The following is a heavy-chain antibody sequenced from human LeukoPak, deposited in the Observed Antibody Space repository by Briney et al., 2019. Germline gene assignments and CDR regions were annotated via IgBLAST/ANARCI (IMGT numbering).Heavy chain of an antibody. CDR3: AKDVYGSASYGFFDY. J-gene: IGHJ4*02. CDR1: GFTFSSDG. Sequence: GWSLRLSCAASGFTFSSDGMSWVRQAPGKGLEWVSTISGSGGSTYYADSVRGRFTISRDNSKNTLYLQMNSLRAEDTAVYYCAKDVYGSASYGFFDYWGQGTLVTVSS. V-gene: IGHV3-23*01. D-gene: IGHD3-10*01. CDR2: ISGSGGST.